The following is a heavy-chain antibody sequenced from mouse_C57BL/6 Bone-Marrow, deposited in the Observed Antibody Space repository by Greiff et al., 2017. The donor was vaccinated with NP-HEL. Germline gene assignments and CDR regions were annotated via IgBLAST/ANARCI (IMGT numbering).Heavy chain of an antibody. CDR2: IYPGDGDT. V-gene: IGHV1-82*01. CDR3: ARTYYYGSP. Sequence: QVQLQQSGPELVKPGASVKISCKASGYAFSSSWMNWVKQRPGKGLEWIGRIYPGDGDTNYNGKFKGKATLTADKSSSTAYMQLSSLTSEDSAVYFCARTYYYGSPWGQGTSVTVSS. D-gene: IGHD1-1*01. J-gene: IGHJ4*01. CDR1: GYAFSSSW.